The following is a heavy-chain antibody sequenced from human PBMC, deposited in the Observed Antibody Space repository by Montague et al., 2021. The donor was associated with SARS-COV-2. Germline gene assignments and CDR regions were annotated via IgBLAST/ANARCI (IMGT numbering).Heavy chain of an antibody. V-gene: IGHV4-39*01. D-gene: IGHD6-19*01. Sequence: SETLSLTCTVSGGSINNTSYYWGWIRQPPGKGLEWIGSIFYRGNTHYNASLKSRVTVSVDTSKNQFSLNLTSVTAADTALYYCARLTTSGSIAWGQGTLVTV. CDR2: IFYRGNT. CDR1: GGSINNTSYY. CDR3: ARLTTSGSIA. J-gene: IGHJ5*02.